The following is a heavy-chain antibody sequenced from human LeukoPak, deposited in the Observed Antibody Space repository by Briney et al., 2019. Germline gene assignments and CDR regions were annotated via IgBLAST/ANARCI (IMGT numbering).Heavy chain of an antibody. CDR2: IRSKAYGGTT. J-gene: IGHJ4*02. V-gene: IGHV3-49*04. CDR1: GFTFGDYA. Sequence: GGSLRLSCTASGFTFGDYAMSWVRQAPGKGLKWVGFIRSKAYGGTTEYAASVKGRFTISRDDSKSIAYLQMNSLKTEDTAVYYCTRAPHSSSWYPYFDYWGQGTLVTVSS. CDR3: TRAPHSSSWYPYFDY. D-gene: IGHD6-13*01.